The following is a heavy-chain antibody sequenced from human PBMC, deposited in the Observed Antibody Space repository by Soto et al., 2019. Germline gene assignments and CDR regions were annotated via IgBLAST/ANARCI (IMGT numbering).Heavy chain of an antibody. CDR1: GYTFTSYY. CDR3: ARDPAGXSSSAWRGWDAFDI. Sequence: ASVKVSCKASGYTFTSYYMHWVRQAPGQGLEWMGIINPSGGSTSYAQKFQGRVTMTRDTSTSTVYMELSSLRSEDTAVYYCARDPAGXSSSAWRGWDAFDIWGQGTMVTVSS. J-gene: IGHJ3*02. V-gene: IGHV1-46*03. CDR2: INPSGGST. D-gene: IGHD6-6*01.